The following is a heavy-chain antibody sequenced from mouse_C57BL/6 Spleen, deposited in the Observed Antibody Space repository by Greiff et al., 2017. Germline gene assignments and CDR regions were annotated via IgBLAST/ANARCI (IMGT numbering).Heavy chain of an antibody. Sequence: EVKLQQSGAELVRPGASVKLSCTASGFNIKDDYMHWVKQRPEQGLEWIGWIDPENGDTEYASKFQGKATITADTSSNTAYLQLSSLTSEDTAVYYCTTHYYGSSSFDYWGQGTTLTVSS. D-gene: IGHD1-1*01. CDR2: IDPENGDT. J-gene: IGHJ2*01. CDR1: GFNIKDDY. V-gene: IGHV14-4*01. CDR3: TTHYYGSSSFDY.